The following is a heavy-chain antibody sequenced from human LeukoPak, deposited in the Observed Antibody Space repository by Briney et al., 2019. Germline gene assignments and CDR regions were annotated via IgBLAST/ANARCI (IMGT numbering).Heavy chain of an antibody. CDR1: GFTFSSYW. J-gene: IGHJ4*02. Sequence: PPGGSLRLSCAASGFTFSSYWMSWVRQAPGKGLEWVANIKQDGSEKYYVDSVKGRFTISRDNAKNSLYLQMNSLRAEDTAVYYCARSYRRWDQRFDYWGQGTLVTVSS. CDR2: IKQDGSEK. D-gene: IGHD1-26*01. CDR3: ARSYRRWDQRFDY. V-gene: IGHV3-7*01.